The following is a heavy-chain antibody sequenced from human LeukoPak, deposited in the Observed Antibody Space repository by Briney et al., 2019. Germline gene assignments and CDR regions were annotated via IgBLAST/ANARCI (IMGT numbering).Heavy chain of an antibody. CDR3: ARESGSYEAYFDY. Sequence: SVKVSCKASGGTFSSYAISWVRQAPGQGLEWMGRIFPIFATANYAQKFQGRVTITADESTSTAYMELSSLRSEDTAVHYCARESGSYEAYFDYWGQGTLVTVSS. CDR2: IFPIFATA. V-gene: IGHV1-69*13. CDR1: GGTFSSYA. D-gene: IGHD1-26*01. J-gene: IGHJ4*02.